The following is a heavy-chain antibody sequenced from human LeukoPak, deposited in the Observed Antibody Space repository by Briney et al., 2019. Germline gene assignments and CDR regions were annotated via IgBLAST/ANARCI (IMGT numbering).Heavy chain of an antibody. J-gene: IGHJ4*02. D-gene: IGHD3-3*01. CDR2: MNPNSGNT. CDR3: ARVRQGAARYDFWSGYYGPFDY. V-gene: IGHV1-8*02. Sequence: ASVKVSCKASGGTFSSYAINWVRQATGQGLEWMGWMNPNSGNTGYAQKFQGRVTMTRNTSISTAYMELSSLRSEDTAVYYCARVRQGAARYDFWSGYYGPFDYWGQGTLVTVSS. CDR1: GGTFSSYA.